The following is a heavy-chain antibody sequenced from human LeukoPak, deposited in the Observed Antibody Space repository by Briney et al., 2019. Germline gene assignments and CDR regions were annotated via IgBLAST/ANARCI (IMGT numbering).Heavy chain of an antibody. CDR1: GGTFSSYA. CDR2: IIPIFGTA. D-gene: IGHD2-2*01. CDR3: ASGRTDIVVVPATLRNYYFDY. Sequence: SVKVSCKASGGTFSSYAISWVRQAPGQGLEWMGGIIPIFGTANYAQKFQGRVTITADKPTNTAYMELSSLRSEDTAVYYCASGRTDIVVVPATLRNYYFDYWGQGTLVTVSS. J-gene: IGHJ4*02. V-gene: IGHV1-69*06.